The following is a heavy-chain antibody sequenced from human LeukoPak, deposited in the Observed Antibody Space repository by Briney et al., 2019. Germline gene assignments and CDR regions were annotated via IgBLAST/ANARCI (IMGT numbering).Heavy chain of an antibody. V-gene: IGHV4-31*03. Sequence: PSETLSLTCTVSGGSISSTNYHWGWIRQPPGKGLEWIGYIYYSGSTYYNPSLKSRVTISVDTSKNQFSLKLSSVTAADTAVYYCARSNEAYYYGSGSYYKNAFYFDYWGQGTLVTVSS. J-gene: IGHJ4*02. CDR1: GGSISSTNYH. CDR3: ARSNEAYYYGSGSYYKNAFYFDY. CDR2: IYYSGST. D-gene: IGHD3-10*01.